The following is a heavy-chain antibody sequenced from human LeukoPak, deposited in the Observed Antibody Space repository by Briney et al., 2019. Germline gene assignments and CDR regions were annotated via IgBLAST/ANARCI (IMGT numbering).Heavy chain of an antibody. J-gene: IGHJ4*02. CDR1: GFTFSSYA. CDR3: ARTKEGDY. D-gene: IGHD1-14*01. V-gene: IGHV3-23*01. CDR2: ISGSGGST. Sequence: PGGSLRLSCAASGFTFSSYAMSWVRQAPGKGLEWVSAISGSGGSTYYADSVKGRFTISRDDARNSLYLQMNSLRAEDTAVYYCARTKEGDYWGQGTLVTVSS.